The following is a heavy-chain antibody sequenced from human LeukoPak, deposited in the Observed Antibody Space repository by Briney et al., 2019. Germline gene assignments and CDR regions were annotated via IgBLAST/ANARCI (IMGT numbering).Heavy chain of an antibody. Sequence: ASVKVSCKASGYTFTSYYMRWVRQAPGQGLEWMGIINPSGGSTSYAQKFQGRVTMTRDTSTSTVYMELSSLRSEDTAVYYCARDDRVMITFGPSYFDYWGQGTLVTVSS. CDR2: INPSGGST. D-gene: IGHD3-16*01. CDR1: GYTFTSYY. CDR3: ARDDRVMITFGPSYFDY. J-gene: IGHJ4*02. V-gene: IGHV1-46*01.